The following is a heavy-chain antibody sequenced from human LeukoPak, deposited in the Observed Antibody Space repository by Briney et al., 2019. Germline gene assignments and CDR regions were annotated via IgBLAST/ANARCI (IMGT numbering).Heavy chain of an antibody. J-gene: IGHJ3*02. D-gene: IGHD6-19*01. Sequence: PGGSLRLSCAASGFTFSSYGMHWVRQAPGKGLEWVSLIYSGGSTYYADSVKGRFTISRDNSKNTLYLQMNSLRAEDTAVYYCARDLGLAAVADSAFDSWGQGTMVTVSS. CDR3: ARDLGLAAVADSAFDS. V-gene: IGHV3-NL1*01. CDR2: IYSGGST. CDR1: GFTFSSYG.